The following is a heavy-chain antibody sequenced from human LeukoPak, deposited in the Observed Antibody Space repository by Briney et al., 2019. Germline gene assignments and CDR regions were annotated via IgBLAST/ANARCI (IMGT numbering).Heavy chain of an antibody. CDR1: GFTFDDYA. Sequence: GGSLRLSCAASGFTFDDYAMHWVRPAPGKGLEWVSGISWNSGSIGYADSVKGRFTISRDNAKNSLYLQMNSLRAEDTALYYCGKDTAGTWNWFDPWGQGTLVTVSS. V-gene: IGHV3-9*01. CDR3: GKDTAGTWNWFDP. CDR2: ISWNSGSI. D-gene: IGHD6-13*01. J-gene: IGHJ5*02.